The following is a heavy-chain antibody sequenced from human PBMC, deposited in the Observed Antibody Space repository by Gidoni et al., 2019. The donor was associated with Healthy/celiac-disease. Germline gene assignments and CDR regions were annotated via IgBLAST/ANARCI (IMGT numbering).Heavy chain of an antibody. CDR3: ARVDGAYCGGDCYANWFDP. Sequence: QVQLQESGPGLVKPSETLSLTCTVSGGSISSYYWRWIRQPPGKGLEWIGYIYYSGSTNYNPSLKSRVTISVDTSKNQFSLKLSSVTAADTAVYYCARVDGAYCGGDCYANWFDPWGQGTLVTVSS. CDR2: IYYSGST. D-gene: IGHD2-21*01. J-gene: IGHJ5*02. CDR1: GGSISSYY. V-gene: IGHV4-59*01.